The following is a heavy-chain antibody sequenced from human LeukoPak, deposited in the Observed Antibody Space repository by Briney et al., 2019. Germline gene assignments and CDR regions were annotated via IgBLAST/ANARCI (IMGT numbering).Heavy chain of an antibody. V-gene: IGHV4-39*01. Sequence: SETLSLTCTVSGGSISSSSYYWGWIRQPPGMGLEWIGSIYYSGSTYYNPSLKSRVTISVDTSKNQFSLKLSSVTAADTAVYYCARRPGGDAFDIWGQGTMVTVSS. CDR3: ARRPGGDAFDI. CDR2: IYYSGST. J-gene: IGHJ3*02. CDR1: GGSISSSSYY. D-gene: IGHD1-26*01.